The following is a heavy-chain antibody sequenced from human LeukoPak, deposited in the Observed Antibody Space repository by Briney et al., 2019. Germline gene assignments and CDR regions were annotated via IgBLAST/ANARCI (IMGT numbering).Heavy chain of an antibody. V-gene: IGHV1-69*13. CDR1: GDTLSSHG. CDR3: ASSPYYDIMTAVKTYYYYYMDV. D-gene: IGHD3-9*01. CDR2: IIPIFGTV. Sequence: SVKVSCKASGDTLSSHGFSWVRQAPGQGLEWMGGIIPIFGTVNYAQNFQGRVTITADESTSTAYMDLSSLRSEDTAVYYCASSPYYDIMTAVKTYYYYYMDVWGKGTTVTVSS. J-gene: IGHJ6*03.